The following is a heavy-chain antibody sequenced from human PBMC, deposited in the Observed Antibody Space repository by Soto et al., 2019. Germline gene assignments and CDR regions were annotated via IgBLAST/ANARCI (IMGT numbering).Heavy chain of an antibody. CDR2: INSDGSTT. CDR3: ARGNYYSMDV. V-gene: IGHV3-74*01. J-gene: IGHJ6*02. Sequence: EVQLVESGGGLVQPGGSLRLSGAATGFTFSNYWMHWVRRTPGKGLVWVSRINSDGSTTNYADSVKGRFTISRDSAKNTLYLQMNSLRAEDTAVYYCARGNYYSMDVWGQGTTVTVSS. CDR1: GFTFSNYW.